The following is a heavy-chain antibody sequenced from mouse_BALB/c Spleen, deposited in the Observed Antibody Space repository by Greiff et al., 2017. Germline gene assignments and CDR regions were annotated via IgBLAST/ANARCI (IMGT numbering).Heavy chain of an antibody. CDR1: GYAFSSYW. V-gene: IGHV1-80*01. CDR3: AREYGNHMDY. CDR2: IYPGDGDT. Sequence: QVQLQQSGAELVRPGSSVKISCKASGYAFSSYWMNWVKQRPGQGLEWIGQIYPGDGDTNYNGKFKGKATLTADKSSSTAYMQLSSLTSEDSAVYFCAREYGNHMDYWGQGTSVTVSS. J-gene: IGHJ4*01. D-gene: IGHD2-10*02.